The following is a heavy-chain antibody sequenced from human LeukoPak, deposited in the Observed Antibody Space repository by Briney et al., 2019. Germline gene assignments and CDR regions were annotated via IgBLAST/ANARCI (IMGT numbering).Heavy chain of an antibody. D-gene: IGHD2/OR15-2a*01. CDR2: ISDDGKNK. Sequence: PGGSLSLSCAASGFTFGTYGMYWVRQPPGKGLEWMAVISDDGKNKDCADSVKGRFAISRDDSKNMLYLHMDSLRADDTAVYYCAKGTYKSILLQGIAFDVWGQGTRVT. V-gene: IGHV3-30*18. CDR3: AKGTYKSILLQGIAFDV. CDR1: GFTFGTYG. J-gene: IGHJ3*01.